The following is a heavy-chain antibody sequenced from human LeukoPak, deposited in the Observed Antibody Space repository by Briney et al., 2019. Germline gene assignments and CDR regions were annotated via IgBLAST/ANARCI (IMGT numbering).Heavy chain of an antibody. CDR3: ARDFGRWTFDY. V-gene: IGHV3-53*01. CDR2: IYSGGTT. D-gene: IGHD3-3*01. Sequence: QPGGSLRLSCAASGFTVSDDFMSWVRQAPGKGLEWVSVIYSGGTTYYADSVKGRFTISRDNSKNTLYLQMNSLRAEDAVVYYCARDFGRWTFDYWGQGALVTVSS. CDR1: GFTVSDDF. J-gene: IGHJ4*02.